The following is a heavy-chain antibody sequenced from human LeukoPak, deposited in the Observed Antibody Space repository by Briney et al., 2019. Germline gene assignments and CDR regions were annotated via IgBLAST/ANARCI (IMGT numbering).Heavy chain of an antibody. CDR1: GFTFSDYS. V-gene: IGHV3-48*01. CDR2: ISRGSRTI. J-gene: IGHJ4*02. D-gene: IGHD6-13*01. CDR3: ARDSYSSSRNDY. Sequence: GGSLRLSCAASGFTFSDYSMNWVRQAPGKGLECVSNISRGSRTIYYSDSVKGRFTISRDNAKNSLYLQMNSLRTEDTAVYYCARDSYSSSRNDYWGQGTLVTVSS.